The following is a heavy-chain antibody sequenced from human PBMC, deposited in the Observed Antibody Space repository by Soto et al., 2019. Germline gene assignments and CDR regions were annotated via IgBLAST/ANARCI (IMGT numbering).Heavy chain of an antibody. CDR1: GFTFSSYA. D-gene: IGHD1-7*01. Sequence: QVQLVESGGGVVQPGRSLRLSCAASGFTFSSYAMHWVRQAPGKGLEWVAVISYDGSNKDYADSVKGRFTITRDNSTNTLYLQMNSLRAEDTAVYYCAREVAHSGTWGQGTLVTVSS. CDR3: AREVAHSGT. J-gene: IGHJ4*02. V-gene: IGHV3-30-3*01. CDR2: ISYDGSNK.